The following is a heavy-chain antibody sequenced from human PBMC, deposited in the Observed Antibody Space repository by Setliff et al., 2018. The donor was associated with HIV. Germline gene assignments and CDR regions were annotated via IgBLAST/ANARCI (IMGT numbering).Heavy chain of an antibody. V-gene: IGHV3-23*01. CDR2: ISGSGGST. D-gene: IGHD3-3*01. J-gene: IGHJ3*02. CDR1: GFTFSSYA. Sequence: GGSLRLSCAASGFTFSSYAMSWVRQAPGKGLEWVSTISGSGGSTYYADSVKGRFTISRDNSKNALYLQMNSLGAEDTAVYYCAEWFDGYDAFDIWGQGTMVTVSS. CDR3: AEWFDGYDAFDI.